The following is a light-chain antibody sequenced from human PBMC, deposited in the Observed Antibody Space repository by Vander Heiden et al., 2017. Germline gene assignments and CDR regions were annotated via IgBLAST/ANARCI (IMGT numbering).Light chain of an antibody. V-gene: IGLV2-14*01. J-gene: IGLJ1*01. CDR3: SSYTSSSTLYV. CDR1: SSDVGGYNY. Sequence: QSALTQPASVSGSPGQSITISCTGTSSDVGGYNYVSWYQQHPGKAPKLMIYDVSNRPSEVSNRLSGSKSGNTASLTISGLQAEDEADYYCSSYTSSSTLYVFGTGTKVTVL. CDR2: DVS.